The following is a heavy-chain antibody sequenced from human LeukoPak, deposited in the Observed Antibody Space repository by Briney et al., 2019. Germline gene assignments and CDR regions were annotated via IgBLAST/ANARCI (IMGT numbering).Heavy chain of an antibody. CDR3: ARHKRRDFSSQDAFDI. D-gene: IGHD2-2*01. Sequence: SETLSLTCTVSGGSISSYYWSWIRQPPGKGLEWIGYIYYSGSTNYNPSLKSRVTISVDTSKNQFSLKLSSVTAADTAVYYCARHKRRDFSSQDAFDIWGQGTMVTVSS. CDR1: GGSISSYY. CDR2: IYYSGST. V-gene: IGHV4-59*08. J-gene: IGHJ3*02.